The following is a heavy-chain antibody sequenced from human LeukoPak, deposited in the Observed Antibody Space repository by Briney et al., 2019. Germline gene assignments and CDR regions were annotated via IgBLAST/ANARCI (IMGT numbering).Heavy chain of an antibody. CDR1: GGSFSGYY. CDR2: INHSGST. V-gene: IGHV4-34*01. CDR3: ARGAPSVSVDGMRDAFDI. D-gene: IGHD6-13*01. Sequence: SETLSLTCAVYGGSFSGYYWSWIRQPPGKGLEWIGEINHSGSTNYNPPLKSRLTISVDTSKNQFSLKLSSVTAADTAVYYCARGAPSVSVDGMRDAFDIWGQGTMVTVSS. J-gene: IGHJ3*02.